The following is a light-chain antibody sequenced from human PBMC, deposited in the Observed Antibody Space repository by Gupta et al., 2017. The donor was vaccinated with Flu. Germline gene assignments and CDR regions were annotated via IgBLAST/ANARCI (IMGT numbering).Light chain of an antibody. CDR1: QSVSSY. J-gene: IGKJ1*01. CDR3: QQRSNWPTWT. CDR2: DAS. Sequence: ELVLTQSPASLSLSPGERATLSCRASQSVSSYLAWYQQKPGQAPRLRIYDASNRATGIPARFSGSGSGTDFTLTIRSLEPEDFAVYYCQQRSNWPTWTFGQGTKVEIK. V-gene: IGKV3-11*01.